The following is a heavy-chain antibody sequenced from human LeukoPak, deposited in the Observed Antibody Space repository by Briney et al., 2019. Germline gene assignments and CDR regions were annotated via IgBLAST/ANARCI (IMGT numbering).Heavy chain of an antibody. V-gene: IGHV3-9*01. CDR3: AKDLKFGNPGDAFDI. D-gene: IGHD3-16*01. CDR2: ISWNSGSI. J-gene: IGHJ3*02. CDR1: GFTFDDYA. Sequence: PPGGSLRLSCAASGFTFDDYAMHWVRHAPGKGLEWVSGISWNSGSIGYADSVKGRFTISRDNAKNSLYLQMNSLRAEDTALCYCAKDLKFGNPGDAFDIWGQGTMNTVSS.